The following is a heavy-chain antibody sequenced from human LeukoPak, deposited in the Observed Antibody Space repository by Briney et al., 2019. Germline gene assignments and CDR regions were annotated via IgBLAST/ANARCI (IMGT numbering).Heavy chain of an antibody. J-gene: IGHJ6*02. V-gene: IGHV4-61*02. Sequence: SQTLSLTCTVSGGSISSGSYYWSWIRQPAGKGLEWIGRIYTSGSTNYNPSLKSRVTISVDTSKYQFSLKLSSVTAADTAVYYCARSKQQLYYYYGMDVWGQGTTVTVSS. CDR3: ARSKQQLYYYYGMDV. CDR2: IYTSGST. CDR1: GGSISSGSYY. D-gene: IGHD6-13*01.